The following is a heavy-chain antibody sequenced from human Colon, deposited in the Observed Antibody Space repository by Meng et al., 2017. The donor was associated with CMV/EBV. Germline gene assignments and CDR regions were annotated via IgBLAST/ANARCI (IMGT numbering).Heavy chain of an antibody. CDR1: GYTFTGYF. CDR3: ARQNTMIDFVMGY. Sequence: ASVKVSCKASGYTFTGYFIHWVRQAPGQGPEWLGWINSNSGGTNYAQKFQGRVTMTRDTSISTAYMELSSLRSDDTAIYYCARQNTMIDFVMGYWGQGTLVTVSS. J-gene: IGHJ4*02. V-gene: IGHV1-2*02. CDR2: INSNSGGT. D-gene: IGHD3-22*01.